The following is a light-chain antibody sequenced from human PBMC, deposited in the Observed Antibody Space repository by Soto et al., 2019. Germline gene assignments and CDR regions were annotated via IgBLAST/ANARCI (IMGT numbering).Light chain of an antibody. CDR3: QQYYSNLQP. CDR2: WAS. Sequence: DIQMTQSPSTLSASVGDRVTITCRASQSISSWLAWYQQKPGKAPKLLIYWASTRESGVPDRFSGSGSGTDFTLTISSLQAEDVAVYYCQQYYSNLQPLGQGTKVDIK. CDR1: QSISSW. V-gene: IGKV1-5*03. J-gene: IGKJ1*01.